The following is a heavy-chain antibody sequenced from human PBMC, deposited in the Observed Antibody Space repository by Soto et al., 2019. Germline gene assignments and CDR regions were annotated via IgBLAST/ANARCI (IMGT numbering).Heavy chain of an antibody. Sequence: SVKVSCKVSGGSFSTYTPTWVRQAPGQGLEWMGGIIPMFGIINYAQKFQGRVTITADRSTTTAYMELISLRSDDTAVYYCAILTPITGVYWGQGAQVTVSS. D-gene: IGHD5-12*01. CDR3: AILTPITGVY. CDR2: IIPMFGII. J-gene: IGHJ4*02. CDR1: GGSFSTYT. V-gene: IGHV1-69*10.